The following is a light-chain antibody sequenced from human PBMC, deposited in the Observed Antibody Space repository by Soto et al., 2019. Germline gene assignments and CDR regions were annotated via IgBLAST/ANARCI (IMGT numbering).Light chain of an antibody. Sequence: VMTQSPATLSVSPGARAPLSCRASQSLRSSLAWYQQKPGQAPRLLIYGASTRATGIPARFSGSGSGTEFTLTISSLQSEDFAVYFCQQYNIWPQTFGQGTKVDIK. CDR2: GAS. CDR1: QSLRSS. V-gene: IGKV3-15*01. J-gene: IGKJ1*01. CDR3: QQYNIWPQT.